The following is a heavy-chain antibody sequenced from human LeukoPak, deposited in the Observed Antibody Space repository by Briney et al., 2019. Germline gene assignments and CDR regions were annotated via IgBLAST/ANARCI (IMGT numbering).Heavy chain of an antibody. Sequence: SETLSLTCTVSGGSISSSSYYWGWIRQPPGKGLEWIGSIYYSGSTNYNPSLKSRVTISVDTSKNQFSLKLSSVTAADTAVYYCARKGPGYSYRKFDPWGQGTLVTVSS. CDR1: GGSISSSSYY. CDR3: ARKGPGYSYRKFDP. D-gene: IGHD5-18*01. CDR2: IYYSGST. J-gene: IGHJ5*02. V-gene: IGHV4-39*07.